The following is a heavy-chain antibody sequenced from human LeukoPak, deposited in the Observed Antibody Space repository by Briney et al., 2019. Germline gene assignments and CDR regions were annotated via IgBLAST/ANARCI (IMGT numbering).Heavy chain of an antibody. D-gene: IGHD2-2*01. J-gene: IGHJ6*03. Sequence: GASVKVSCKASGYTFTSYDINWVRQATGQGLEWMGWMNPNSGNTGYAQKFQGRVTITRNTSISTAYMELSSLRSEDTAVYYCARGHCSSTSCSSRYYYYMDVWGKGTTVTVSS. CDR2: MNPNSGNT. CDR3: ARGHCSSTSCSSRYYYYMDV. CDR1: GYTFTSYD. V-gene: IGHV1-8*01.